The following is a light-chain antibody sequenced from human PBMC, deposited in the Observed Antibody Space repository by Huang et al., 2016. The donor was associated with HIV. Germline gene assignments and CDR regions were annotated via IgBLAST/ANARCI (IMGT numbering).Light chain of an antibody. CDR2: SSS. Sequence: IQMTQSPTSLSASVGDRVSIASRARQSISTYLNWYQQKPGKAPKLVISSSSALHSGVPSRFSGSGSGTDFTLTIRGLQLDDFATYYCQQSYSALSSFGPGTRL. CDR3: QQSYSALSS. CDR1: QSISTY. V-gene: IGKV1-39*01. J-gene: IGKJ5*01.